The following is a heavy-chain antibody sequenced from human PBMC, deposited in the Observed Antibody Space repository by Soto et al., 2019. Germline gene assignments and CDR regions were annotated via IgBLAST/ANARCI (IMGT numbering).Heavy chain of an antibody. CDR1: GASINTDDHY. J-gene: IGHJ4*02. V-gene: IGHV4-30-4*01. CDR2: IYHSGTT. D-gene: IGHD1-26*01. CDR3: ARLLWSYGGSYFFDY. Sequence: PSETLSLTCSVSGASINTDDHYWAWLRQPPGKGLEWIGYIYHSGTTYYNPSLKSRVSIFVDPSKNQFSLHLTSVTAADTAVYYCARLLWSYGGSYFFDYWGQGALVTVSS.